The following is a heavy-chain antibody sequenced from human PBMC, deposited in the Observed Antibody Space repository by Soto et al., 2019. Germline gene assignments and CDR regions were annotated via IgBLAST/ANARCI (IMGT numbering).Heavy chain of an antibody. CDR2: ISSSGTGI. Sequence: QVQLVESGGGSVKPGGSLRLSCAASGFTFSDYYMTWIRQAPGKGLEWVSYISSSGTGIYYADSVKGRFTISRDNVKNSLYLQMSNLGAEDTALYYCARAYSDAFDIWGQGTMVTVSS. V-gene: IGHV3-11*01. J-gene: IGHJ3*02. CDR3: ARAYSDAFDI. D-gene: IGHD2-15*01. CDR1: GFTFSDYY.